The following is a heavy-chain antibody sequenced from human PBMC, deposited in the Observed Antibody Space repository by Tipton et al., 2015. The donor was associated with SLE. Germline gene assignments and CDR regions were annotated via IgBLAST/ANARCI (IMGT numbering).Heavy chain of an antibody. CDR2: INSDGSST. Sequence: VQLVQSGGGLVQPGGSLRLSCAASGFTFSSYWMHWVRQAPGKGLVWVSGINSDGSSTTYADSVKGRFTISRDNAKNTLFLQMNSLRAEDSAVYYCASVYRTVAWGQGSLVTVSS. D-gene: IGHD3-16*02. J-gene: IGHJ4*02. V-gene: IGHV3-74*02. CDR1: GFTFSSYW. CDR3: ASVYRTVA.